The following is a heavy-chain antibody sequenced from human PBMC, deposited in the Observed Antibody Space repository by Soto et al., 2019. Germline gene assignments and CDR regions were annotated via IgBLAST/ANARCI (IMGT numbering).Heavy chain of an antibody. CDR3: AREGQLVRGFDY. CDR1: GFTFSTYS. D-gene: IGHD6-6*01. J-gene: IGHJ4*02. Sequence: GGSLRLSCVGSGFTFSTYSINWVRQAPGKGLEWVSSISSRSDIYYADSVKGRFTISRDNAKNSLYLQMNSLRAEDMAVHYCAREGQLVRGFDYWGQGTLVTVSS. V-gene: IGHV3-21*01. CDR2: ISSRSDI.